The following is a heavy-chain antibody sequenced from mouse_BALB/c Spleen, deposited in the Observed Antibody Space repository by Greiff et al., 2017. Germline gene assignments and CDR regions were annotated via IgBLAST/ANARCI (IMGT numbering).Heavy chain of an antibody. CDR3: ARSKPVYDGYYV. V-gene: IGHV1-7*01. Sequence: VKLVESGAELAKPGASVKMSCKASGYTFTSYWMHWVKQRPGQGLEWIGYINPSTGYTEYNQKFKDKATLTADKSSSTAYMQLSSLTSEDSAVYYCARSKPVYDGYYVWGQGTLVTVSA. J-gene: IGHJ3*02. D-gene: IGHD2-3*01. CDR1: GYTFTSYW. CDR2: INPSTGYT.